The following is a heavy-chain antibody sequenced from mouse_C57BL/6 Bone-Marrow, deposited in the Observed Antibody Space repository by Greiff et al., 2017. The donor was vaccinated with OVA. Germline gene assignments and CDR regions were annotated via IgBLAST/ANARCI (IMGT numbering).Heavy chain of an antibody. CDR1: GYTFTSYG. Sequence: QVQLKQSGAELARPGASVKLSCKASGYTFTSYGISWVKQRTGQGLEWIGEIFPRSGNTYYNEKFKGKAKLTADKSSSTAYMWLRSLTSEDSAVYFCARKVVSFDYWGQGTTLTVSS. D-gene: IGHD1-1*01. J-gene: IGHJ2*01. CDR3: ARKVVSFDY. CDR2: IFPRSGNT. V-gene: IGHV1-81*01.